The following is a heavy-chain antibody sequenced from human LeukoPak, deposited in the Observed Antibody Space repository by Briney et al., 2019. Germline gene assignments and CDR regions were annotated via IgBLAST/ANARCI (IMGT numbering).Heavy chain of an antibody. CDR2: INHSGST. CDR1: GGSFSGYY. CDR3: ARVDRSYYGMDV. J-gene: IGHJ6*02. V-gene: IGHV4-34*01. D-gene: IGHD2-2*03. Sequence: PSETLSLTCAVYGGSFSGYYWSWIRQPPGKGLEWIGEINHSGSTNYNPSLKSRVTMSVDTSKNQFSLKLSSVTAADTAVYYCARVDRSYYGMDVWGQGTTVTVSS.